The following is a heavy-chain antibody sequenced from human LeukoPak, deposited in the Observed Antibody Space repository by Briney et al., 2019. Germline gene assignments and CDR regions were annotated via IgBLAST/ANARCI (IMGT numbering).Heavy chain of an antibody. Sequence: ASVRVSCTASGYTFTSYDINWVRQAPGQGLEWMGWMNPNSGNTGYAQKFQGRVTITRNTSISTAYMELSSLRSEDTAVYYCARARSSSSSSYYYYMDVWGKGTTVTVSS. CDR3: ARARSSSSSSYYYYMDV. D-gene: IGHD6-6*01. CDR2: MNPNSGNT. V-gene: IGHV1-8*03. J-gene: IGHJ6*03. CDR1: GYTFTSYD.